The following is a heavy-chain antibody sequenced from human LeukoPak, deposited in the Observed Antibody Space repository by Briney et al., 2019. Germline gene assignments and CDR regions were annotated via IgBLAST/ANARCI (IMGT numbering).Heavy chain of an antibody. Sequence: GGSLRLSCAACGFTFSEYYVSWLRQATGKGLVGVSYISSSSSSYTNYADSVKGRFTISRDNAKNSLYLQMNSLRAEDTAVYYCARGLVNTPPFDYWGQGTLVTVSS. J-gene: IGHJ4*02. V-gene: IGHV3-11*06. D-gene: IGHD3/OR15-3a*01. CDR1: GFTFSEYY. CDR2: ISSSSSSYT. CDR3: ARGLVNTPPFDY.